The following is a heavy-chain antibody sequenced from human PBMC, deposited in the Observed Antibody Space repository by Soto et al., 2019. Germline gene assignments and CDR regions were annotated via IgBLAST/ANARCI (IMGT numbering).Heavy chain of an antibody. CDR1: GGSFSGYY. V-gene: IGHV4-34*01. CDR3: ARAFGHYYYYGMDV. CDR2: INHSGST. Sequence: SETLSLTCAVYGGSFSGYYWSWIRQPPGKGLEWIGEINHSGSTKYNPSLKSRVTISVDTSKNQFSLKLSSVTAADTAVYYCARAFGHYYYYGMDVWGQGTTVTVSS. D-gene: IGHD3-16*01. J-gene: IGHJ6*02.